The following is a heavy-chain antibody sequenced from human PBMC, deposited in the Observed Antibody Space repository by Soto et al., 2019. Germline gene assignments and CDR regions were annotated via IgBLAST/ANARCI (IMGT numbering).Heavy chain of an antibody. J-gene: IGHJ4*02. CDR1: GFPFTTYG. V-gene: IGHV3-30*03. Sequence: QVQLVESGGGVVQPGRSLRLSCAASGFPFTTYGMHWVREDPGKGLEWVAVKSYDGSNKYYADSVKGRFTISRDNSKNTLYLQMNSLRPEDTALYYCVGGQYYFDYRGQGTLVTVSS. CDR3: VGGQYYFDY. CDR2: KSYDGSNK. D-gene: IGHD3-10*01.